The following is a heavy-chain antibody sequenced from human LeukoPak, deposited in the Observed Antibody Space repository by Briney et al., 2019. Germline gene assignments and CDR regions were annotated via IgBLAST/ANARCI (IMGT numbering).Heavy chain of an antibody. CDR2: INTNTGNP. J-gene: IGHJ6*03. Sequence: ASVKVSCKASGYTFTSYAMNWVRQAPGQGLEWMGWINTNTGNPTYAQGFTGRFVFSLDTSVSTAYLQISSLKAEDTAVYYCARDSLRWLQFYYYYYMDVWGKGTTVTVSS. CDR3: ARDSLRWLQFYYYYYMDV. V-gene: IGHV7-4-1*02. D-gene: IGHD5-24*01. CDR1: GYTFTSYA.